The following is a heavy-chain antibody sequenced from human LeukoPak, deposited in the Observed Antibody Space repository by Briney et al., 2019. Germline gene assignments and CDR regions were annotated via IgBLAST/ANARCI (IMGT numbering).Heavy chain of an antibody. D-gene: IGHD2-2*01. J-gene: IGHJ3*02. CDR2: ISSSGSTI. V-gene: IGHV3-48*03. CDR1: GFTFSSYE. CDR3: ARATRYCSSTSCGNDAFDI. Sequence: GGSLRLCCAASGFTFSSYEMNWVRQATGKGLERVSYISSSGSTIYCADSVKGRFTISRDNAKNSLYLQMNSLRAEDTAVYCCARATRYCSSTSCGNDAFDIWGQGTMVTVSS.